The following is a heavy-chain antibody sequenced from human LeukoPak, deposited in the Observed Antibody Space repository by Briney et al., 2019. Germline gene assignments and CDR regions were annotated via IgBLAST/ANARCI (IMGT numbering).Heavy chain of an antibody. D-gene: IGHD3/OR15-3a*01. Sequence: PGGSLRLSCVASGFAFTNFAMSWVRQAPGKGLDWVSVISGGGYTTYFADSVTGRFIISRDNSKNTLYLHMNNLRADDTAVYYCAKTMWTGNYYFDSWGQGTLVTVSS. CDR3: AKTMWTGNYYFDS. CDR2: ISGGGYTT. CDR1: GFAFTNFA. J-gene: IGHJ4*02. V-gene: IGHV3-23*01.